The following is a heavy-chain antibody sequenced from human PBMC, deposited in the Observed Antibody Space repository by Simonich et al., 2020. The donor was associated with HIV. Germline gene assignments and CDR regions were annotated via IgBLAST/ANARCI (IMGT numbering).Heavy chain of an antibody. CDR1: GFTFSSHW. D-gene: IGHD3-16*01. J-gene: IGHJ4*02. V-gene: IGHV3-7*01. Sequence: EVQLVESGGGLVQPGGSLRLSCAASGFTFSSHWMNWVRRAPGKGLGGVAKINQDGGDKRYVDAVKGRFTISRDNAQSSLYLQMNSLRAEDTAVYYCARARAALDMIFDYWGQGTLVTVSS. CDR2: INQDGGDK. CDR3: ARARAALDMIFDY.